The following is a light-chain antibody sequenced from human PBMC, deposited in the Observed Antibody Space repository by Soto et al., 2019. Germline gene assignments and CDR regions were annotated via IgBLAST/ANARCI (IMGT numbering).Light chain of an antibody. CDR2: TAS. CDR1: QNIRSF. Sequence: DIQMTQSPSSLSASVGDRVTITCRSSQNIRSFLNWYQQKLGRAPKLLIYTASNLQTGVPSRFSGSGSGTDFTLTISSLQPEDFATYFCQQSYSSPQTFGQGTKVEVK. CDR3: QQSYSSPQT. J-gene: IGKJ1*01. V-gene: IGKV1-39*01.